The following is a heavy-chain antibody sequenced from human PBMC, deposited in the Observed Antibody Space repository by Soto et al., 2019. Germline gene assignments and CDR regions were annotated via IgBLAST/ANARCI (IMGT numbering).Heavy chain of an antibody. D-gene: IGHD3-9*01. CDR3: ARDDILTGYYAFDI. CDR2: IYHSGST. V-gene: IGHV4-38-2*02. CDR1: GYSISSGYY. J-gene: IGHJ3*02. Sequence: PSETLSLTCTVSGYSISSGYYWGWIRQPPGKGLEWIGSIYHSGSTYYNPSLKSRVTISVDTSKNQFSLKLSSVTAADTAVYYCARDDILTGYYAFDIWGQGTMVTVSS.